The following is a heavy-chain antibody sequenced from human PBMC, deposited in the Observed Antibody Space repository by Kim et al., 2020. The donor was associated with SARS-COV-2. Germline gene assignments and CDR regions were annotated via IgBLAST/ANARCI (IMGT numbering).Heavy chain of an antibody. V-gene: IGHV3-33*01. D-gene: IGHD3-10*01. CDR3: ARVGIWFGEPPGALDI. Sequence: GGSLRPSCAASGFTFSSYGMHWVRQAPGKGLEWVAVIWYHGSNKYYADSVKGRFTISRDNSKNTRYLQMNSLRAEDTAVYYCARVGIWFGEPPGALDIWGQGTMVTVSS. J-gene: IGHJ3*02. CDR2: IWYHGSNK. CDR1: GFTFSSYG.